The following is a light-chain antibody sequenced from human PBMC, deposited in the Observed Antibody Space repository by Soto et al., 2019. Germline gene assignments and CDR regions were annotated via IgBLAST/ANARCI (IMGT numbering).Light chain of an antibody. J-gene: IGLJ1*01. CDR3: AAWDDTLDEYV. V-gene: IGLV1-40*01. CDR1: SSNIGAGYD. Sequence: QSVLTQPPSVSGAPGQRVTISCTGSSSNIGAGYDVHWYQQLPGTAPKLLIYGNSNRPSGVPDRFSGSKSGTSASLAITGLQAEDEADYYCAAWDDTLDEYVFGTGTKVTVL. CDR2: GNS.